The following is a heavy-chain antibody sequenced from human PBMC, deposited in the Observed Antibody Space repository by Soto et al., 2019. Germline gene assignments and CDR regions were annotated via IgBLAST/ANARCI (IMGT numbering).Heavy chain of an antibody. CDR2: INPNSGGT. J-gene: IGHJ5*02. D-gene: IGHD6-13*01. Sequence: QVQLVQSGAEVKKPGASVKVSCKASGYTFTGYYMHWVRQAPGQGLEWMGWINPNSGGTNYAQKFQGRVTMTRDTSIRTAYMELGRLRSDDTAVYYCARDRKIAAAGRGDWFVPWGQGTLVTVSS. CDR1: GYTFTGYY. CDR3: ARDRKIAAAGRGDWFVP. V-gene: IGHV1-2*02.